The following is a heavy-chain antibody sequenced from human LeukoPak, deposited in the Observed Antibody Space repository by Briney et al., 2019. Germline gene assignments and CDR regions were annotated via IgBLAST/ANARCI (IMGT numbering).Heavy chain of an antibody. Sequence: GGSLRLSCAASGFTFSSYAMHWVRQAPGKGLEWVSGISWNSGSIGYADSVKGRFTISRDNAKNSLYLQMNSLRAEDTALYYCAKSPGMSGSYPLFGYWGQGTMVTVSS. CDR1: GFTFSSYA. CDR3: AKSPGMSGSYPLFGY. D-gene: IGHD1-26*01. CDR2: ISWNSGSI. V-gene: IGHV3-9*01. J-gene: IGHJ4*03.